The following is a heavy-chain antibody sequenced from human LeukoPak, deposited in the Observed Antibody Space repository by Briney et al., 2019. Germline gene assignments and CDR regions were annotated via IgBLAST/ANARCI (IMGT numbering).Heavy chain of an antibody. J-gene: IGHJ4*02. V-gene: IGHV3-30*18. CDR2: ISYDGTTK. CDR3: AKGVETSTTGELPYYFDY. CDR1: GFTFRTYG. D-gene: IGHD3-10*01. Sequence: PGGSLRLSCGVSGFTFRTYGMHWVRQAPGKGLEWVSIISYDGTTKDYTDSVKGRFTISRDNSKNTLYLQMTSLRTEDTAVYYCAKGVETSTTGELPYYFDYWVQGTLVTVSS.